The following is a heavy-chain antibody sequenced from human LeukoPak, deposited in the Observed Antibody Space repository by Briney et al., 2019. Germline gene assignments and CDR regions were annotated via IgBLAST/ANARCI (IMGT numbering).Heavy chain of an antibody. V-gene: IGHV3-9*01. D-gene: IGHD3-3*01. CDR3: AKGQLGWYGYYAYFDS. J-gene: IGHJ4*02. CDR2: ISWNSDAI. CDR1: GFTFDDYA. Sequence: GGSLRLSCAASGFTFDDYAMHWVRHAPGKGLEWVSGISWNSDAIGSADSVKGRFTISRDNAKNSLYLQIDSLTTEDTAFYYCAKGQLGWYGYYAYFDSWGQGTLVTVSS.